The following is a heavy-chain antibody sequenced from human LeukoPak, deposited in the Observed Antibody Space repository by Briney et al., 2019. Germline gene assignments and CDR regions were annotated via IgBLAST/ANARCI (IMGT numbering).Heavy chain of an antibody. J-gene: IGHJ6*02. V-gene: IGHV1-2*04. CDR2: INPNSGGT. CDR1: GYTFTGYY. Sequence: ASVTVSCKASGYTFTGYYMHWVRQAPGQGLEWMGWINPNSGGTNYAQKFQGWVTMTRDTSISTAYMELSRLRSDDTAVYYCARGSWYDYYGMDVWGQGTTVTVSS. D-gene: IGHD6-13*01. CDR3: ARGSWYDYYGMDV.